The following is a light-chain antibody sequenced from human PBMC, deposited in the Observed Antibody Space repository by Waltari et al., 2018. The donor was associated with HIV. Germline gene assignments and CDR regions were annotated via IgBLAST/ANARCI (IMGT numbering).Light chain of an antibody. CDR2: SNN. Sequence: QSVVTQPPSASGTPGRRVTLSCPGSSSNIGSNTVNWYQPPPGTAPKPLIYSNNQRPSGVPDRFSGSESGTSASLAISGLQSEDEADYYCATWDDSLNAYVVFGGGTKLTVL. J-gene: IGLJ2*01. CDR3: ATWDDSLNAYVV. V-gene: IGLV1-44*01. CDR1: SSNIGSNT.